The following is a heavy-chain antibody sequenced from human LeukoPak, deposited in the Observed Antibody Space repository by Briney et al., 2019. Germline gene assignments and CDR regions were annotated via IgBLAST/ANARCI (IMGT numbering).Heavy chain of an antibody. CDR3: ARGHIAVAGFYGAGPSDY. Sequence: TGGSLRLSCAASGLTVSSSYMSWVRQAPGKGLEWVSVLYSGGNTYYADSLKGRFTISRDNSKNTLYLQMNSLRGEDTAVYYCARGHIAVAGFYGAGPSDYWGQGTLATVSS. CDR2: LYSGGNT. D-gene: IGHD6-19*01. V-gene: IGHV3-53*01. J-gene: IGHJ4*02. CDR1: GLTVSSSY.